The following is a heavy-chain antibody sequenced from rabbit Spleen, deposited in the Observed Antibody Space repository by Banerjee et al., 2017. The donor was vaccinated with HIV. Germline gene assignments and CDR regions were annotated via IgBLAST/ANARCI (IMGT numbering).Heavy chain of an antibody. D-gene: IGHD2-1*01. V-gene: IGHV1S7*01. CDR2: IDPVFGST. CDR1: GFDFSNYY. Sequence: QLKESGGGLVQPGGSLTLSCKASGFDFSNYYMSWVRQAPGKGLEWIGYIDPVFGSTYYASWVNGRFTISSHNAQNTLYLRLNSLTAADTATYFCARLGAGDYGPYYLNLWGQGTLVTVS. CDR3: ARLGAGDYGPYYLNL. J-gene: IGHJ4*01.